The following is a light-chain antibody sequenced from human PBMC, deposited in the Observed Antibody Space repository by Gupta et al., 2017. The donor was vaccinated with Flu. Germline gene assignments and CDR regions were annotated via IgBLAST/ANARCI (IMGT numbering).Light chain of an antibody. V-gene: IGKV1-33*01. J-gene: IGKJ5*01. CDR2: DAS. CDR3: HQDNKLLV. CDR1: QDITNY. Sequence: DIRVTQSPSSLSASVGERVTITCQASQDITNYLNWYQKKPGNAPQLLVYDASTLEAGVPSRFSGSGSGTQFTFTSRRQQAEDIATYYWHQDNKLLVFGQGTRLDIK.